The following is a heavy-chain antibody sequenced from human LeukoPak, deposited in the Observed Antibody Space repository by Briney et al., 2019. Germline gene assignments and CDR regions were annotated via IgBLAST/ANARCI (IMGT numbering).Heavy chain of an antibody. J-gene: IGHJ3*02. CDR2: ISSSSSTI. CDR1: GFTFSSYS. V-gene: IGHV3-48*01. D-gene: IGHD3-22*01. CDR3: AKQTGTYHYDSYGRAHPFDI. Sequence: GGSLRLSCAASGFTFSSYSMNWVRQAPGKGLEWVSYISSSSSTIYYADSVKGRFTISRDNAQNSLYLQMNSLRAEDTAVYYCAKQTGTYHYDSYGRAHPFDIWGQGTMVTVSS.